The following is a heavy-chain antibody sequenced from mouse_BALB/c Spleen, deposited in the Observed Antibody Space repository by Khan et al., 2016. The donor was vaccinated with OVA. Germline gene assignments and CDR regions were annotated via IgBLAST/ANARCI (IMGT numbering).Heavy chain of an antibody. Sequence: QVQLKQSGAELAKPGASVKMSCKASGYTFSTYWMHWVKQRPGQGLEWIGYITPSTGYTYYNQKLKDKATLTADKSSSTAYMQLSSLTSEDSAVYYCARDRIDYWGQGTTLTVSS. CDR3: ARDRIDY. CDR2: ITPSTGYT. J-gene: IGHJ2*01. CDR1: GYTFSTYW. V-gene: IGHV1-7*01.